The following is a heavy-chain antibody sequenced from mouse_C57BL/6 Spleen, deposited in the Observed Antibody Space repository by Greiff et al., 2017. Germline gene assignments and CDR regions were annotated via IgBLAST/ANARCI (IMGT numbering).Heavy chain of an antibody. CDR2: ISDGGSST. V-gene: IGHV5-4*01. CDR1: GFTFSSYA. D-gene: IGHD2-12*01. Sequence: EVHLVESGGGLVKPGGSLKLSCAASGFTFSSYAMSWVRQTPEKRLAWVATISDGGSSTYYPDHVKGRFTLSRDNSKSSRYLQMSHLKSEDTAMYYCARENDGTPPDIDVGGTGTTVTVSS. CDR3: ARENDGTPPDIDV. J-gene: IGHJ1*03.